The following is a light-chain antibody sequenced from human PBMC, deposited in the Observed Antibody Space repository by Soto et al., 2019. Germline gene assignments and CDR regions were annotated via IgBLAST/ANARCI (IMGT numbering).Light chain of an antibody. CDR1: QSISSN. CDR3: QQYNNWPYT. CDR2: GAS. V-gene: IGKV3-15*01. Sequence: EIVMTQSPATLSVSPGERATLSCRASQSISSNLAWYQQKPGQAPRLLIYGASSRATGLPARFSGSGSGTEFTLTISSLQSEDFAVYYCQQYNNWPYTFGQGTKREI. J-gene: IGKJ2*01.